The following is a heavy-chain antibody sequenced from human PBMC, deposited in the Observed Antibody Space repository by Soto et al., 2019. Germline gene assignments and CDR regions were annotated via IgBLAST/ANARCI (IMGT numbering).Heavy chain of an antibody. J-gene: IGHJ4*02. D-gene: IGHD4-17*01. V-gene: IGHV3-30*18. CDR3: AKDLLLTTITTVGD. Sequence: QVQLVESGGGVVQPGRSLRLSWAASGFIFSTYGMHWVRQAPGKGLEWLSVISYDGNNKYYADSVKGRFTISRDNSKNTLWLQMDSLRTEDTAVYYCAKDLLLTTITTVGDWGQVTLVTVSS. CDR1: GFIFSTYG. CDR2: ISYDGNNK.